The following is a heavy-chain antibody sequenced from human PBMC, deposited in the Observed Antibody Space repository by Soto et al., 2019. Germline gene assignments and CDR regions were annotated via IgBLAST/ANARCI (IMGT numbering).Heavy chain of an antibody. CDR1: GYSFTGSW. V-gene: IGHV5-10-1*01. J-gene: IGHJ6*02. D-gene: IGHD2-2*02. CDR2: IDPSDSNT. CDR3: ARRVYTALFHYGMDV. Sequence: PGESLKISCKGFGYSFTGSWISWVRQMPGKGPEWMGRIDPSDSNTNYSPSFQGHVSISADTSITTAYLQWSSLRASDTAKYYCARRVYTALFHYGMDVWGQGTTVTVSS.